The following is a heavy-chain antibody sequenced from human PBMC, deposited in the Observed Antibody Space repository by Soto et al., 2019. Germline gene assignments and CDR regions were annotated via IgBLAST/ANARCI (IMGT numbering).Heavy chain of an antibody. CDR1: GFSPSTSGFS. V-gene: IGHV2-5*01. CDR3: SHRRGGYVYGDADY. Sequence: QITLKESGPTLVKPTQTLTLTCTFSGFSPSTSGFSVGWIRQPPGKALEWLASIYWNDDKRYRPSLRSRLTITKDTSKNQVVLTMTNMDPVDTATYYCSHRRGGYVYGDADYWGQGTLVTVSS. J-gene: IGHJ4*02. CDR2: IYWNDDK. D-gene: IGHD5-18*01.